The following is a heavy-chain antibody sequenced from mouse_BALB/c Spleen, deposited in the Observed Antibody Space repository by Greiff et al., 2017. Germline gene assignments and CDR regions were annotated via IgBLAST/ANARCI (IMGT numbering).Heavy chain of an antibody. D-gene: IGHD2-4*01. Sequence: EVQVVESGGGLVKPGGSLKLSCAASGFTFSSYAMSWVRQTPEKRLEWVATISSGGSYTYYPDSVKGRFTISRDNAKNTLYLQMSSLRSEDTAMYYCARQDDYDAWFAYWGQGTLVTVSA. J-gene: IGHJ3*01. CDR1: GFTFSSYA. CDR2: ISSGGSYT. V-gene: IGHV5-9-3*01. CDR3: ARQDDYDAWFAY.